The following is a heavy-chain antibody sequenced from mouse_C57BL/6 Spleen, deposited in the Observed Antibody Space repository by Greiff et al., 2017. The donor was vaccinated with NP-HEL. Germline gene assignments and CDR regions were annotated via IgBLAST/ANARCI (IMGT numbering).Heavy chain of an antibody. D-gene: IGHD1-1*01. J-gene: IGHJ2*01. CDR2: IYPGDGDT. CDR1: GYAFSSSW. Sequence: VKLQESGPELVKPGASVKISCKASGYAFSSSWMNWVKQRPGKGLEWIGRIYPGDGDTNYNGKFKGKATLTADKSSSTAYMQLSSLTSEDSAVYFCARSEGYYYGSSYYFDYWGQGTTLTVSS. CDR3: ARSEGYYYGSSYYFDY. V-gene: IGHV1-82*01.